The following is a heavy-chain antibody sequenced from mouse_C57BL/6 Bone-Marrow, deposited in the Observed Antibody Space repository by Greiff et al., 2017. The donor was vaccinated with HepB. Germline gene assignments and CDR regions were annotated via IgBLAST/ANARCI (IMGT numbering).Heavy chain of an antibody. CDR2: INPNHGGT. CDR3: ASSYYYGSSPWYFDV. V-gene: IGHV1-18*01. Sequence: VQLKQSGPELVKPGASVKIPCKASGYTFTDYNMDWVKQSHGKSLEWIGDINPNHGGTIYNQKFKGKATLTVDKSSSTAYVELRSLTSEDTAVYYCASSYYYGSSPWYFDVWGTGTTVTVSS. J-gene: IGHJ1*03. CDR1: GYTFTDYN. D-gene: IGHD1-1*01.